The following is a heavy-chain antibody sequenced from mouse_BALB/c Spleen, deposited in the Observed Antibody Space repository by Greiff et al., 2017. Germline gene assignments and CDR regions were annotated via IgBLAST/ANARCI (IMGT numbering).Heavy chain of an antibody. V-gene: IGHV4-1*02. CDR1: GFDFSRYW. J-gene: IGHJ4*01. CDR3: ARRVPYAMDY. Sequence: EVKLLESGGGLVQPGGSLKLSCAASGFDFSRYWMSWVRQAPGKGLEWIGEINPDSSTINYTPSLKDKFIISRDNAKNTLYLQMSKVRSEDTALYYCARRVPYAMDYWGQGTSVTVSS. D-gene: IGHD5-1*01. CDR2: INPDSSTI.